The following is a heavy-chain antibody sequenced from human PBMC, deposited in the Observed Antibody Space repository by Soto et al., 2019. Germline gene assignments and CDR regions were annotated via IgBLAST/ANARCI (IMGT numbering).Heavy chain of an antibody. CDR2: MNPNSGNT. CDR3: ARVGRGSSIDY. J-gene: IGHJ4*02. Sequence: GASVKVSCKASGYTFTKYDINWVRQATGQGLGWMGWMNPNSGNTGYAQEFQGRVTMTRNTSISTAYMELNSLRYEDTAVYYCARVGRGSSIDYWGQGTLVTVSS. V-gene: IGHV1-8*01. D-gene: IGHD6-13*01. CDR1: GYTFTKYD.